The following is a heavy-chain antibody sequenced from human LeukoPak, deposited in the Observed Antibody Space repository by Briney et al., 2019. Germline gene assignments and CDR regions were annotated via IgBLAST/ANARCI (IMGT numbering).Heavy chain of an antibody. CDR2: IYYSGST. V-gene: IGHV4-59*01. Sequence: PSETLSLTCTASGGSISSYYWSWIRQPPGKGLEWIGYIYYSGSTNYNPSLKSRVTISVDTSKNQFSLKLSSVTAADTAVYYCARGRRAAAGLNFWGQGTLVTVSS. D-gene: IGHD6-13*01. CDR3: ARGRRAAAGLNF. CDR1: GGSISSYY. J-gene: IGHJ4*02.